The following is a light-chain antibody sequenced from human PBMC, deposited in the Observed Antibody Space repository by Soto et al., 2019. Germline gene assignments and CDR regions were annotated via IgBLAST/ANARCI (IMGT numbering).Light chain of an antibody. J-gene: IGKJ1*01. Sequence: EIVMTQSPATLSVSPGERATLSCRASQSISSSLAWYQQKPGRAPRLLIYDASIRATDIPARFSGTGSGTEFTLTISSLQSEDFAVYYCQQYDDWPSWTFGQGTKVDIK. CDR2: DAS. CDR3: QQYDDWPSWT. CDR1: QSISSS. V-gene: IGKV3D-15*01.